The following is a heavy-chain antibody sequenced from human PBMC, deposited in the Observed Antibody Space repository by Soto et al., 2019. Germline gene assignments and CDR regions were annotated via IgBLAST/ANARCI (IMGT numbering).Heavy chain of an antibody. J-gene: IGHJ5*02. CDR1: GYTFSNYD. Sequence: ASVKVSCKASGYTFSNYDISWVRQAPGQGLEWMGWIGTYNGNTNYAQKLQGRVTLTTDTSTSTAYMELRTLTSDDTAVYYCARVVGALGHWFDPWGQGTLVTVSS. V-gene: IGHV1-18*01. CDR2: IGTYNGNT. CDR3: ARVVGALGHWFDP. D-gene: IGHD1-26*01.